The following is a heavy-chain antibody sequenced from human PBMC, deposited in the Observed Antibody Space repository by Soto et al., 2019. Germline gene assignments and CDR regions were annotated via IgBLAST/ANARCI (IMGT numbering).Heavy chain of an antibody. CDR1: GFTFSSYG. CDR2: ISYDGSNK. D-gene: IGHD1-26*01. J-gene: IGHJ4*02. V-gene: IGHV3-30*03. Sequence: PGGSLRLSCAASGFTFSSYGMHWVRQAPGKGLEWVAVISYDGSNKYYADSVKGRFTISRDNSKNTLYLQMNSLRAEDTAVYYCAISPGSGSYYLYFDYWGQGTLVTVSS. CDR3: AISPGSGSYYLYFDY.